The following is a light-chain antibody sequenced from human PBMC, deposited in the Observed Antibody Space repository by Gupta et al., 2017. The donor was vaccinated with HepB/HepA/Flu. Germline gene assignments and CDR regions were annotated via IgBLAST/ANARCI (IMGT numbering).Light chain of an antibody. Sequence: EIVLTQSPATLSLSPGERATLSCRASQSVSSYLAWYQQKPGQAPRLLIYDASNRATGIPARFSGSGSGTDFTLTISSLEPEDFAVYYCQQLSNWPQPTFGGGTKVEIK. CDR2: DAS. CDR3: QQLSNWPQPT. CDR1: QSVSSY. V-gene: IGKV3-11*01. J-gene: IGKJ4*01.